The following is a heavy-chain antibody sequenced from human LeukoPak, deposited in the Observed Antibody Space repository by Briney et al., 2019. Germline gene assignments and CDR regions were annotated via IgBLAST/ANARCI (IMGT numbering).Heavy chain of an antibody. D-gene: IGHD6-6*01. CDR3: ARGRLVAARRGYFDY. V-gene: IGHV4-59*01. J-gene: IGHJ4*02. CDR1: GGSISSYY. CDR2: IYYSGST. Sequence: PSETLSLTCTVSGGSISSYYWSWIRQPPGKGLEWIGYIYYSGSTNYNPSLKSRVTISVDTSKNQFSLKLSSVTAADTAVYYCARGRLVAARRGYFDYWGQGTLVTVSS.